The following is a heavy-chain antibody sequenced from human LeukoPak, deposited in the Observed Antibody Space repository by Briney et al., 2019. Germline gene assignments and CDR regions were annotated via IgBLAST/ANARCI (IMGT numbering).Heavy chain of an antibody. CDR2: ISSSSSYI. V-gene: IGHV3-21*01. J-gene: IGHJ3*02. Sequence: PGGSLRLSCAASGFTFSSYSMNWVRQAPGKGLEWVSSISSSSSYIYYAESVKGRFTISRDNAKNSLYLQMNSLRAEDTAVYYCARDLTYDYVWGSYRGNDAFDIWGQGTMVTVSS. CDR3: ARDLTYDYVWGSYRGNDAFDI. CDR1: GFTFSSYS. D-gene: IGHD3-16*02.